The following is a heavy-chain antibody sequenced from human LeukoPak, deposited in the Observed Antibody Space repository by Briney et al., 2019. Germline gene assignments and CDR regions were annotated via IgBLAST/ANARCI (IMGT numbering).Heavy chain of an antibody. CDR1: GGSISSGDYY. CDR2: IYYSGST. D-gene: IGHD6-13*01. CDR3: ARDDSSSSIAMLYDY. V-gene: IGHV4-30-4*01. Sequence: PSQTLSLTCTVSGGSISSGDYYWSWIRQPPGKGLEWIGYIYYSGSTYYNPSLKSRVTISVDTSKNQFSLKLSSVTAADTAVYYCARDDSSSSIAMLYDYWGQGTLVTVSS. J-gene: IGHJ4*02.